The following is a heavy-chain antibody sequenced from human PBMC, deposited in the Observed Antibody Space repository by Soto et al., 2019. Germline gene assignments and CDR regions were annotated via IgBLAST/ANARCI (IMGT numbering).Heavy chain of an antibody. Sequence: GGSLRLSCAASGFTISSYGMHWVRQAPGKGLEWVAVISYDGSNKYYADSVKGRFTISRDNSKNTLYLQMNSLRAEDTAVYYCANDIGSGPLDYWGQGTLVTVSS. J-gene: IGHJ4*02. V-gene: IGHV3-30*18. CDR3: ANDIGSGPLDY. D-gene: IGHD3-3*01. CDR2: ISYDGSNK. CDR1: GFTISSYG.